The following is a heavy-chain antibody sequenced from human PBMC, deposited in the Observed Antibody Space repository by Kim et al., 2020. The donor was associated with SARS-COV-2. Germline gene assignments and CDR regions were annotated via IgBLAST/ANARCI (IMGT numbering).Heavy chain of an antibody. CDR1: GFTFGDYA. J-gene: IGHJ6*02. CDR2: IRSKAYGGTT. Sequence: GGSLRLSCTASGFTFGDYAMSWVRQAPGKGLEWVGFIRSKAYGGTTEYAASVKGRFTISRDDSKSIAYLQMNSLKTEDTAVYYCTRDHSGSYSWYYYYGMDVWGQGTTVTVSS. D-gene: IGHD3-10*01. CDR3: TRDHSGSYSWYYYYGMDV. V-gene: IGHV3-49*04.